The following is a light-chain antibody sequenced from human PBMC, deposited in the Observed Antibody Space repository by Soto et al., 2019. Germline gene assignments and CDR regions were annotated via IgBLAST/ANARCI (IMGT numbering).Light chain of an antibody. Sequence: EIVLIQSPGTLSFAPFERATLSFRASQSVSSNLAWYQQNPGQAPRLLIFDASNRATGIPARFSGSGSGTDFILTISGLEPEDFAVYYCQQHSNRPLTFGGGTKVDIK. J-gene: IGKJ4*01. CDR2: DAS. CDR3: QQHSNRPLT. V-gene: IGKV3-11*01. CDR1: QSVSSN.